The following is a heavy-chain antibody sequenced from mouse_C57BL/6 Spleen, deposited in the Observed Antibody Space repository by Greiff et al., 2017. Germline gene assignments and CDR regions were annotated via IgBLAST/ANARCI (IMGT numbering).Heavy chain of an antibody. Sequence: VQLQQSGPELVKPGASVKISCKASGYSFTGYYMNWVKQSPEKSLEWIGEINPSTGGTTYNQKFKAKATLTVDKSSSTAYMQLKSLTSEDSAVYYCARGYKGYYFDYWGQGTTLTVSS. CDR1: GYSFTGYY. CDR2: INPSTGGT. D-gene: IGHD1-3*01. J-gene: IGHJ2*01. CDR3: ARGYKGYYFDY. V-gene: IGHV1-42*01.